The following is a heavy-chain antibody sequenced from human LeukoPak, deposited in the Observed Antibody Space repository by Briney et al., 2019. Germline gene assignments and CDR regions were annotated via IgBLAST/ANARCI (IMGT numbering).Heavy chain of an antibody. CDR1: GMRFHDFY. Sequence: GALRLSRAGPGMRFHDFYMKLKRQAPGKGLEWISFISSNGNIIHYADSAKGRFTISRDNAKNSLYLHMDSLRVEDTATYYCASGGRAYNFWGPGTAVTVSS. CDR2: ISSNGNII. D-gene: IGHD1-14*01. CDR3: ASGGRAYNF. V-gene: IGHV3-11*01. J-gene: IGHJ4*02.